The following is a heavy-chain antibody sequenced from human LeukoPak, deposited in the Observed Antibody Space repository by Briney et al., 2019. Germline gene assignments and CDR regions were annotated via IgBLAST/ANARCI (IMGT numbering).Heavy chain of an antibody. CDR2: VTHSGNT. J-gene: IGHJ4*02. CDR3: ARRGLLPFDY. D-gene: IGHD3-22*01. V-gene: IGHV4-34*01. CDR1: GGSFSGYY. Sequence: SETLSLTCAVYGGSFSGYYWSWIRQPPGKGLEWIGEVTHSGNTNYNPSLKSRVTISVDTSKNQFSLRLSSVTAADTAVYYCARRGLLPFDYWGQGILVTVSS.